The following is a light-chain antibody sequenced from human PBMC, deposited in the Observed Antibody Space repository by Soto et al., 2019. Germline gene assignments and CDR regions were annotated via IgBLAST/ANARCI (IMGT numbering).Light chain of an antibody. CDR3: QTWGAGIRV. CDR1: SGYSNYA. Sequence: QLVLTQSPSASASLGASVKLTCIQSSGYSNYAIAWHQQQPEKGPRYLMKLNSDGSHTKGDGIPDRFSGSSSGAERYLTIASLQSEEEADYYWQTWGAGIRVFGGGTKLTVL. CDR2: LNSDGSH. J-gene: IGLJ2*01. V-gene: IGLV4-69*01.